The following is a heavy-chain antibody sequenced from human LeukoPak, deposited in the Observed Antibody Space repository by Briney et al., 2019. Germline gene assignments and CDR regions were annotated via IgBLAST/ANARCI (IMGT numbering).Heavy chain of an antibody. CDR1: GGSISSGSYY. CDR2: IYTSGST. J-gene: IGHJ3*02. CDR3: ARGYHADAFDN. V-gene: IGHV4-61*02. Sequence: PSQTLSLTCTVSGGSISSGSYYWSWIRQPAGKGLEWIGRIYTSGSTNYNPSLKSRVTISVDTSKNQFSLKLSSVTAADTAAYYCARGYHADAFDNWGQGTMVTVSS. D-gene: IGHD2-2*01.